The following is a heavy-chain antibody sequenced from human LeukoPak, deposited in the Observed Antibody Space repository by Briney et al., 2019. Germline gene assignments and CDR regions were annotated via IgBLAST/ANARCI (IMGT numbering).Heavy chain of an antibody. V-gene: IGHV3-66*01. D-gene: IGHD3-22*01. CDR3: ARDLDYYDSSGLEY. Sequence: PGGSLRLSCAASGFTVSSNYMSWVRQAPGKGLEWVSVIYSGGSTYYADSVKGRFTISRDNSKNTLYLQMNSLRAEDTAVYYCARDLDYYDSSGLEYWGQGTLVTVSS. J-gene: IGHJ4*02. CDR2: IYSGGST. CDR1: GFTVSSNY.